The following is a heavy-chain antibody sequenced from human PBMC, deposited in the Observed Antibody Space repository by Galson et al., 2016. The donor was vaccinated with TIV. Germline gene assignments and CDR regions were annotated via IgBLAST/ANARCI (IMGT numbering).Heavy chain of an antibody. V-gene: IGHV3-9*01. Sequence: SLRLSCAASGFTFDDYGMHWVRQPPGKGLEWVSGITWNSVGIDYADSVKGRFTISRDNAKNSLYLQMNILRPDDPALSYCAKEQSCGGDCYLFDFWGQGALVTVSS. CDR3: AKEQSCGGDCYLFDF. CDR2: ITWNSVGI. CDR1: GFTFDDYG. D-gene: IGHD2-21*02. J-gene: IGHJ4*02.